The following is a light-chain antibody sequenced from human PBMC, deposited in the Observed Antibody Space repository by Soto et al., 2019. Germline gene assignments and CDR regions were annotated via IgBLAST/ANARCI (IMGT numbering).Light chain of an antibody. CDR2: DVT. CDR3: SSYTTSSTYV. Sequence: QSALTQPASVSGSPGQSITVSCTGTSSDVGAYDYVSWYQQHPGKGPKLLIYDVTRRPSGVSNRFSGSKSGNTASLTISGLQAEDEADYYCSSYTTSSTYVFGPGTKVTVL. V-gene: IGLV2-14*03. J-gene: IGLJ1*01. CDR1: SSDVGAYDY.